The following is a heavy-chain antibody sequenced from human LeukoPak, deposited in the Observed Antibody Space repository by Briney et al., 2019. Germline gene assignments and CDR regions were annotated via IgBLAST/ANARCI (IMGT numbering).Heavy chain of an antibody. CDR2: INSDGSST. J-gene: IGHJ4*02. Sequence: GGSLRLSCAASGFTFSSYWMHWVRQAPGKGLVWVSRINSDGSSTSYADSVKGRFTISRDNAKNTLYLQMNSLRAEDTAVYYCASDVRQLVPDYWGQGTLVTVSS. CDR1: GFTFSSYW. D-gene: IGHD6-6*01. V-gene: IGHV3-74*01. CDR3: ASDVRQLVPDY.